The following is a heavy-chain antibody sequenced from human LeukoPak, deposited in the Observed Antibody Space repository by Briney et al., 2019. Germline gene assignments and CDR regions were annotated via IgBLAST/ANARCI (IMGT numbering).Heavy chain of an antibody. V-gene: IGHV1-2*06. CDR1: GYTFTGYF. J-gene: IGHJ5*02. CDR2: INPNSGGT. Sequence: ASVKVSCKASGYTFTGYFMDCVRQAPGQGLDWMGRINPNSGGTNYAQKFQGRVTMTRDTSISTAYMELSRLRSDDTAVYYCARAAKWGIAVALKGNWFDPWGQGTLVTVSS. D-gene: IGHD6-19*01. CDR3: ARAAKWGIAVALKGNWFDP.